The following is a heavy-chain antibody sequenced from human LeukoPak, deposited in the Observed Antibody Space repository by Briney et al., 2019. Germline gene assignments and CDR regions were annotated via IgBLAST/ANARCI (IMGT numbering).Heavy chain of an antibody. CDR2: ISSSSSYI. CDR1: GFTFSSYS. D-gene: IGHD4-17*01. CDR3: ATLPTVSRLVDY. J-gene: IGHJ4*02. V-gene: IGHV3-21*01. Sequence: GGSLRLSCAASGFTFSSYSMNWVRQAPGKGLEWVSSISSSSSYIYYADSVKGRFTISRDNAKNSLYLQMNSLRAEDTAVYYCATLPTVSRLVDYWGQGTLVTVSS.